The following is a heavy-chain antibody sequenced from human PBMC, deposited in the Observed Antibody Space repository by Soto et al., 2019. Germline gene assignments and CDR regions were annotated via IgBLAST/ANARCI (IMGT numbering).Heavy chain of an antibody. CDR1: GFIVSDYY. Sequence: VQLVETGGGSIQPGGSLRLSCAASGFIVSDYYMTWVRQAPGKGLEWVSVIYGGGRTYYADSVKGRFTISRDNSKNTLYLQMDSLIAEDTAVYYCGRGEHIVALKSSNYYFDFWGQGTLVTVSS. D-gene: IGHD5-12*01. J-gene: IGHJ4*02. CDR2: IYGGGRT. V-gene: IGHV3-53*02. CDR3: GRGEHIVALKSSNYYFDF.